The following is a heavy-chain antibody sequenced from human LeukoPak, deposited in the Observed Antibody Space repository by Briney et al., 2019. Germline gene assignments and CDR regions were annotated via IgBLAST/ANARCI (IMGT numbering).Heavy chain of an antibody. CDR1: GYTFTGYY. J-gene: IGHJ4*02. CDR2: INPNSGGT. D-gene: IGHD3-10*01. V-gene: IGHV1-2*02. Sequence: ASVKVSCKASGYTFTGYYMHWVRQAPGQGLEWMGWINPNSGGTNYAQKFQGRVTMTRDTSISTAYMELSRLRSDDTAVYYCARDSYYYGSGSAGSSDYWGQGTLVTVSS. CDR3: ARDSYYYGSGSAGSSDY.